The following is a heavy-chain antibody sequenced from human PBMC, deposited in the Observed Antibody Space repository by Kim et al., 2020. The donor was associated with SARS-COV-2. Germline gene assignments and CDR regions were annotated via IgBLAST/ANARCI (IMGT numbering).Heavy chain of an antibody. CDR2: ISSSSSTV. J-gene: IGHJ6*02. D-gene: IGHD3-10*01. Sequence: GGSLRLSCTVSGFNFNSYSMNWVRQAPGKGLEWVSYISSSSSTVYYAGSVRGRFTISRDNAKNSLFLQMNSLRDDDTAVYYCARCPLSMTMVRGMITTTLFDYYNMVAWGQGTTVTVSS. CDR3: ARCPLSMTMVRGMITTTLFDYYNMVA. CDR1: GFNFNSYS. V-gene: IGHV3-48*02.